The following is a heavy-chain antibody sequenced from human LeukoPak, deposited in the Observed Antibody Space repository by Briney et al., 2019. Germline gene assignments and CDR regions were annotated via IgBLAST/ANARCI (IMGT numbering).Heavy chain of an antibody. J-gene: IGHJ3*02. CDR2: ISAYNGNT. CDR3: ASPIVGATPLSGAFDI. Sequence: ASVKVSCKASGYTFTSYGISWVRQAPGQGLEWMGWISAYNGNTNYAQKLQGRVTMTTDTSTSTAYMELRSLRSEDTAVYYCASPIVGATPLSGAFDIWGQGTMVTVS. CDR1: GYTFTSYG. D-gene: IGHD1-26*01. V-gene: IGHV1-18*01.